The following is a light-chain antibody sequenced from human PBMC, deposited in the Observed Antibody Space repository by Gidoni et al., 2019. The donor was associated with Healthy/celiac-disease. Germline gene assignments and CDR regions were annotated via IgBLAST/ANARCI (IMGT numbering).Light chain of an antibody. CDR2: AAS. CDR3: QRSYSTPPLT. Sequence: DIQMTQSPSSLSASVGDRVTITCRASQSIIRYLHWYQQKPGKAPTLLIYAASSLQSGVPSRFSGSGSRTDFTLTISSLQPEDFSTYYCQRSYSTPPLTFGGGTKVEIK. J-gene: IGKJ4*01. V-gene: IGKV1-39*01. CDR1: QSIIRY.